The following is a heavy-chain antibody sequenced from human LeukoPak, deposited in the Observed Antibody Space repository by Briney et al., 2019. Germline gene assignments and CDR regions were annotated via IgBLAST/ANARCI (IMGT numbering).Heavy chain of an antibody. J-gene: IGHJ4*02. D-gene: IGHD2-2*01. CDR1: GYTFTVYY. CDR3: ARYCSSTSCYSDY. Sequence: ASVKVSFTASGYTFTVYYMHWVRQAPGQGLEYMGRINPISGGTVYAQKFQGRVTMTRDTSITTAYMELTRLTSDDTAVYYCARYCSSTSCYSDYWGQGTLVTVSS. CDR2: INPISGGT. V-gene: IGHV1-2*06.